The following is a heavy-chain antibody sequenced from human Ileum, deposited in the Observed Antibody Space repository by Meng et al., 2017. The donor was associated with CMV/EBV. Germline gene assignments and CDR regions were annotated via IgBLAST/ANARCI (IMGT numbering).Heavy chain of an antibody. CDR2: IYSDGRT. J-gene: IGHJ4*02. D-gene: IGHD1-26*01. Sequence: ESLKISCAASGFTVNSNYMSWVRQAPGKGLECVSLIYSDGRTYYADSVKGRFTISRDNSKNTLYFQMNSLRAEDMAVYYCARDRGSYPYYFDYWGQGTLVTVSS. CDR1: GFTVNSNY. CDR3: ARDRGSYPYYFDY. V-gene: IGHV3-53*05.